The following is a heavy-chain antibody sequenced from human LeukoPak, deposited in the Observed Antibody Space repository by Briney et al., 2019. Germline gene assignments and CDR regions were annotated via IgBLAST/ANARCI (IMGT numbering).Heavy chain of an antibody. D-gene: IGHD3-10*01. CDR1: GFTFGDYA. CDR2: VSWNSGTI. CDR3: AKDLAFGITLRRGSNSHKGY. V-gene: IGHV3-9*01. J-gene: IGHJ4*02. Sequence: PGRSLRLSCAASGFTFGDYAMHWVRQAPGKGLEWVAVVSWNSGTIAYADSVRGRFTIPRDNAKNSLYLQMNSLRAEDTALYYCAKDLAFGITLRRGSNSHKGYWGQGTLVTVSS.